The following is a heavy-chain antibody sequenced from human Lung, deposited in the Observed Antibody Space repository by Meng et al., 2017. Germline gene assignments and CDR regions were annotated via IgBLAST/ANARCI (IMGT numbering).Heavy chain of an antibody. CDR1: GGSFSDYY. CDR3: ARGPTTMAHDFDY. CDR2: INHSGST. Sequence: LQWGAGRLKPSETLSLTCVVSGGSFSDYYWSWIRQPPGKGLEWIGEINHSGSTNYNPSLESRATISVDTSQNNLSLKLSSVTAADSAVYYCARGPTTMAHDFDYWGQGTLVTVSS. V-gene: IGHV4-34*01. J-gene: IGHJ4*02. D-gene: IGHD4-11*01.